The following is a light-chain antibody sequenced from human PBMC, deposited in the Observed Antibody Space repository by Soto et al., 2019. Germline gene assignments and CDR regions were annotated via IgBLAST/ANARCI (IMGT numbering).Light chain of an antibody. V-gene: IGKV3-20*01. CDR2: GAS. CDR1: QSVTNNY. Sequence: EIVLTQSPGTLSSSPGGRATLSCRASQSVTNNYLAWYQQKRGQAPRLLIWGASIKAADLPDRFSGVGSGTDFTLTISRLETEDFAIYYCHQYGSSPGSFGQGTKVELK. CDR3: HQYGSSPGS. J-gene: IGKJ1*01.